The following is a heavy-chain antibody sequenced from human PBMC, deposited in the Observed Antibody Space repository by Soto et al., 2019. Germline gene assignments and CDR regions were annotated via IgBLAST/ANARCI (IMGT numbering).Heavy chain of an antibody. CDR2: IHYSGST. D-gene: IGHD3-10*01. J-gene: IGHJ4*02. Sequence: SETLSLTCTVSGGSISSSSYYWGWIRQPPGKGLEWIGSIHYSGSTYYNPSLKSRVTISVDTSKNQFSLKLSSVTAADTAVYYCACLGSEIIILVRGVIYFWGPGTLVTVPQ. V-gene: IGHV4-39*01. CDR3: ACLGSEIIILVRGVIYF. CDR1: GGSISSSSYY.